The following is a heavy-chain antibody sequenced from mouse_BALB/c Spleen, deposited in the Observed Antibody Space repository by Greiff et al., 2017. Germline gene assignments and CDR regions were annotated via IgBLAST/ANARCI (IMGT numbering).Heavy chain of an antibody. CDR1: GYAFTNYW. Sequence: QVQLQQSGAELVRPGTSVKISCKASGYAFTNYWPGWVKQRPGHGLEWIGDIYPGSGNTYYNEKFKGKATLTADKSSSTAYMQLSSLTSEDSAVYFCAREEITTGGYFDVWGAGTTVTVSS. CDR2: IYPGSGNT. D-gene: IGHD1-1*01. V-gene: IGHV1-63*01. J-gene: IGHJ1*01. CDR3: AREEITTGGYFDV.